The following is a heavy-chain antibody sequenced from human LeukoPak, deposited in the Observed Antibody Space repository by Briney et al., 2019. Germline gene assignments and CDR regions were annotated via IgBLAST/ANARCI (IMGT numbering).Heavy chain of an antibody. V-gene: IGHV4-59*01. CDR1: GGSIRSYY. CDR3: ARDYAGSSSGNWFDP. J-gene: IGHJ5*02. D-gene: IGHD6-13*01. Sequence: PSETQSLTCTASGGSIRSYYWNWIRQPPGKGLEWIGYIYYSGITNYNPSLKSRVTISVDMSKNQFSLKLSSVTAADTAVYYCARDYAGSSSGNWFDPWGQGTLVTVSS. CDR2: IYYSGIT.